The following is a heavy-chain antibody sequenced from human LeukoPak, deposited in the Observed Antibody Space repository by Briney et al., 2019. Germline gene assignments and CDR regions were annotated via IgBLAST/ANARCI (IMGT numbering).Heavy chain of an antibody. CDR1: GGTFSSYA. J-gene: IGHJ4*02. Sequence: SVKASCKASGGTFSSYAISWVRQAPGQGLEWMGGIIPIFGTANYAQKFQGGVTITTDESTSTAYMELSSLRSEDTAVYYCARLVGYCSSTSCLDFDYWGQGTLVTVSS. D-gene: IGHD2-2*01. CDR2: IIPIFGTA. V-gene: IGHV1-69*05. CDR3: ARLVGYCSSTSCLDFDY.